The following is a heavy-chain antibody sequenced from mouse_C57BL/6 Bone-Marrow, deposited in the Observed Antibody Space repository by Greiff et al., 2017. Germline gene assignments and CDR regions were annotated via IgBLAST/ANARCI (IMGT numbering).Heavy chain of an antibody. D-gene: IGHD1-1*01. CDR3: ARDYGSSWAG. Sequence: QVQLQQSGAELVKPGASVKLSCKASGYTFTSYWMHWVKQRPGQGLEWIGMIHPNSGSTNYNEKFKSKATLTVDKSSSTAYMQLSSLTSEDSAVYYCARDYGSSWAGWGQGTTLTVSS. J-gene: IGHJ2*01. V-gene: IGHV1-64*01. CDR1: GYTFTSYW. CDR2: IHPNSGST.